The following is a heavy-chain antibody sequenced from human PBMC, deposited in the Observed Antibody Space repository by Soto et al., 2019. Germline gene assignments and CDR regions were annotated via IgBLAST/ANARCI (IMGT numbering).Heavy chain of an antibody. CDR3: ARVSNEYGGNGAFDY. J-gene: IGHJ4*02. Sequence: PSETLSLTCNVSGASISGNYWSWIRQPPGKGLEWIGYIYYSGATNYNPSLKSRLTISLDMSRNQFSLQLTSVTAADTALYYCARVSNEYGGNGAFDYWGLGTLVTVSS. CDR2: IYYSGAT. CDR1: GASISGNY. D-gene: IGHD4-17*01. V-gene: IGHV4-59*01.